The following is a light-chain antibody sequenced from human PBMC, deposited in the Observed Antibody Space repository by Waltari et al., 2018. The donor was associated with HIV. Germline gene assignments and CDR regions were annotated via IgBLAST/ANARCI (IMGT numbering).Light chain of an antibody. CDR1: SSDVGGYNY. Sequence: QSALTQPRSVSGSPGQSVTISCTGTSSDVGGYNYVSWYQQHPGKAPKLMIYDVSKRPSGVPDRFSGSKSGNTASLTISGLQAEDEADDYCCSYAGSYTFYVFGTGTKVTVL. V-gene: IGLV2-11*01. CDR3: CSYAGSYTFYV. J-gene: IGLJ1*01. CDR2: DVS.